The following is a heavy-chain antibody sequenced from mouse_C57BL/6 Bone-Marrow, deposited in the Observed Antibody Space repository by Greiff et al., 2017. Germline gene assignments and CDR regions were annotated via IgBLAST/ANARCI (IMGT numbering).Heavy chain of an antibody. CDR2: ISYDGSN. CDR1: GYSITSGYY. J-gene: IGHJ2*01. V-gene: IGHV3-6*01. CDR3: ARDLSSDY. Sequence: EVHLVESGPGLVKPSQSLSLTCSVTGYSITSGYYWNWIRQFPGNKLEWMGYISYDGSNNYNPYLKNRISITRDTSKNQFFLKLNSVTTEDTATYYCARDLSSDYWGQGTTLTVSS.